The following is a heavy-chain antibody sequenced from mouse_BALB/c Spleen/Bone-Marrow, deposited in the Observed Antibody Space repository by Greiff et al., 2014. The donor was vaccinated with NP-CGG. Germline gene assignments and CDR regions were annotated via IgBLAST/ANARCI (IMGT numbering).Heavy chain of an antibody. CDR1: GFTFSDFY. V-gene: IGHV5-4*02. J-gene: IGHJ4*01. D-gene: IGHD1-1*02. CDR3: ARSGERYGAMDY. CDR2: ISNGGTYT. Sequence: EVQLEESGGGFVKPGGSLKLSCAASGFTFSDFYMFWFRQTPEKRLEWVATISNGGTYTYYPDSVKGRFTISRDNAKNNLYLQMSSLKSEDTAMYYCARSGERYGAMDYWGQGTSVTVTS.